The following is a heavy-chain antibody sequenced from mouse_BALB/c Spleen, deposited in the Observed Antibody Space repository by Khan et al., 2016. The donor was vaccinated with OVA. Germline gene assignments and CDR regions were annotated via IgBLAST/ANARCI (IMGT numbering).Heavy chain of an antibody. CDR2: INPNNGYT. Sequence: QVQLQQSGAELARPGASVKMSCKTSGYTFTSYTIHWIKLRPGQGLEWIGYINPNNGYTNYNQKFKDKATLTADKSSTTVYMQLSLTSDDSAIYNCVRDGAYYRNDGWFAYWGQGTLVTVSA. CDR3: VRDGAYYRNDGWFAY. V-gene: IGHV1-4*01. D-gene: IGHD2-14*01. J-gene: IGHJ3*01. CDR1: GYTFTSYT.